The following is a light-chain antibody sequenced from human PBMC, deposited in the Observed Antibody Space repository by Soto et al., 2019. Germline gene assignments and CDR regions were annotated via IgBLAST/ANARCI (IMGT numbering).Light chain of an antibody. V-gene: IGKV3-20*01. Sequence: EVVLTLSPGTLSLSPGESATLSCRASQSVYINSLAWYQHKRGRAPRLLIYGASTRATAVPDRFTGSGSGTDFALTISSLEPEDAAVYYCQQYGDSPFTFGPGTNLDIK. CDR3: QQYGDSPFT. CDR2: GAS. J-gene: IGKJ2*01. CDR1: QSVYINS.